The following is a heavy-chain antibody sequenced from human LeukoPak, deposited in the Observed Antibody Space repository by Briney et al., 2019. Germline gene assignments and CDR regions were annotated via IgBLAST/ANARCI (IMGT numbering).Heavy chain of an antibody. CDR1: GGTFSSYA. CDR3: ASLGDYYDSSGYYLD. J-gene: IGHJ4*02. V-gene: IGHV1-69*13. CDR2: IIPIFGTA. Sequence: SVKVSCKASGGTFSSYAISWVRQAPGQGLEWMGGIIPIFGTANYAQKFQGRVTITADESTSTAYMELSGLRSEDTAVYYCASLGDYYDSSGYYLDWGQGTLVTVSS. D-gene: IGHD3-22*01.